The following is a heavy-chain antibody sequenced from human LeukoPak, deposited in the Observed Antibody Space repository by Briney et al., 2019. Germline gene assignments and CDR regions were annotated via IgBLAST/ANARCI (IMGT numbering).Heavy chain of an antibody. CDR2: VYISGST. CDR1: DGSIRTYY. J-gene: IGHJ5*02. D-gene: IGHD3-16*01. V-gene: IGHV4-4*07. Sequence: PSETLSLTCTVSDGSIRTYYWTWIRQPAGKGLEWIGRVYISGSTNYNFSLKSRVTMSVDRSKNQFSLELSSVTAADTAVYYCARRGVTFGEYWFDPWGQGTLVTVSS. CDR3: ARRGVTFGEYWFDP.